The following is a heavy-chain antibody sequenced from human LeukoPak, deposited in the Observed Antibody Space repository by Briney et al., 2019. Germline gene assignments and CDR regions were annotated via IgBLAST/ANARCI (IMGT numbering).Heavy chain of an antibody. Sequence: ASVKVSCKASGYTFTSYYMHWVRQAPGQGLEWMGIINPSGGSTSYAQRFPGRVTMTRDTSTSTVYMGLSSLRSEDTAVYYCARGLGLDYYDSSGSYWGQGTLVTVSS. CDR3: ARGLGLDYYDSSGSY. CDR1: GYTFTSYY. CDR2: INPSGGST. V-gene: IGHV1-46*01. J-gene: IGHJ4*02. D-gene: IGHD3-22*01.